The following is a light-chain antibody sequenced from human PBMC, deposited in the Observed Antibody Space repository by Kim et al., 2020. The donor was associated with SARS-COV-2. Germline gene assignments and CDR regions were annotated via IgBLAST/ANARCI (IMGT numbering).Light chain of an antibody. CDR2: DVS. CDR1: SSDVGGYNY. V-gene: IGLV2-14*03. Sequence: QSVLTQPASVSGSPGQSITISCTGTSSDVGGYNYVSWYQQHPGKAPKLMIYDVSNRPSGVSNRFSGSKSDNTASLTISGLQAEDEADYYCSSYTSSSTLEGGVVFGGGTQLTVL. J-gene: IGLJ2*01. CDR3: SSYTSSSTLEGGVV.